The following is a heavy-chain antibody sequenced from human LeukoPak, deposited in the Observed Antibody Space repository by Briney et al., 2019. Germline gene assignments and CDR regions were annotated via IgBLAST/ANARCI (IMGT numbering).Heavy chain of an antibody. D-gene: IGHD6-25*01. CDR3: AREGGFYRPLDY. CDR1: GGSFSGYY. J-gene: IGHJ4*02. CDR2: INHSGST. V-gene: IGHV4-34*01. Sequence: KPSETLSLTCAVYGGSFSGYYWSWIRQPPGKGLEWIGEINHSGSTNYNPSLKSRVTISVDTSKNQFSLKLSSVTAADTAVYYCAREGGFYRPLDYPGQGTLVTVSS.